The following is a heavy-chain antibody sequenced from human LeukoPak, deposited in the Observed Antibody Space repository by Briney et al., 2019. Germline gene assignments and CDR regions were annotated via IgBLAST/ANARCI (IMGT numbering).Heavy chain of an antibody. V-gene: IGHV3-21*01. D-gene: IGHD6-13*01. Sequence: GGSLRLSCAASGFTFSSYSMNWVRQAPGKGLEWVSSISSSSSYIYYADSVKGRFTISRDNAKNSLYQQMNSLRAEDTAVYYCAREGSSSWYRGRLDYWGQGTLVTVSS. CDR2: ISSSSSYI. J-gene: IGHJ4*02. CDR3: AREGSSSWYRGRLDY. CDR1: GFTFSSYS.